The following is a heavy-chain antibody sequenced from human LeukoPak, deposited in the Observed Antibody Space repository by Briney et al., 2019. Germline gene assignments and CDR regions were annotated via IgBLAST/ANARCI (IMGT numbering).Heavy chain of an antibody. CDR3: ASSLRFLEWLLNY. CDR1: GGTFSSYA. D-gene: IGHD3-3*01. CDR2: INPNSGGT. J-gene: IGHJ4*02. V-gene: IGHV1-2*02. Sequence: ASVKVSCKASGGTFSSYAISWVRQAPGQGLEWMGWINPNSGGTNYAQKFQGRVTMTRDTSISTAYMELSRLRSDDTAVYYCASSLRFLEWLLNYWGQGTLVTVSS.